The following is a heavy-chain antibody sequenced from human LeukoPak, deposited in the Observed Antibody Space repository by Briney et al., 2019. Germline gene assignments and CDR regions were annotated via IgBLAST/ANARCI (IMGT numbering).Heavy chain of an antibody. CDR1: GFTFSSYS. CDR3: ARDESSAPSYFDY. CDR2: ISSSSSYI. Sequence: PGGSLRLSCAASGFTFSSYSMNWVCQAPGKGLEWVSSISSSSSYIYYADSVKGRFTISRDNAKNSLYLQMNSLRAEDTAVYYCARDESSAPSYFDYWGQGTLVTVSS. D-gene: IGHD6-6*01. V-gene: IGHV3-21*01. J-gene: IGHJ4*02.